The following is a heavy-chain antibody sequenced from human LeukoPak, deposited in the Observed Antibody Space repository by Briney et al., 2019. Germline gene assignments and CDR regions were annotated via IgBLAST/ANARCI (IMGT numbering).Heavy chain of an antibody. Sequence: SVKVSCKASGGTFSSYAISWVRQAPGQGLEWMGGIIPIFGTASYAQKFQGRVTITADESTSTAYMELSSLRSEDTAVYYCAVGSGYSHDAFDIWGQGTMVTVSS. CDR3: AVGSGYSHDAFDI. D-gene: IGHD3-3*01. V-gene: IGHV1-69*13. J-gene: IGHJ3*02. CDR2: IIPIFGTA. CDR1: GGTFSSYA.